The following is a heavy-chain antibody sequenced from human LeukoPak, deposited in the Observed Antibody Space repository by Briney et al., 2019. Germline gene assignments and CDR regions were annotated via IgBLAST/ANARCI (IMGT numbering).Heavy chain of an antibody. CDR2: IWYDGSNK. Sequence: PGRSLRLSCAASGFTFSSYGMHWVRQAPGKGLEWVAVIWYDGSNKYYADSVKGRFTISRDNSKNTLYLQMNSLRAEDTAVYYCARDAIAVAGTSWFDPWGQGTLVTVSS. V-gene: IGHV3-33*01. CDR3: ARDAIAVAGTSWFDP. D-gene: IGHD6-19*01. CDR1: GFTFSSYG. J-gene: IGHJ5*02.